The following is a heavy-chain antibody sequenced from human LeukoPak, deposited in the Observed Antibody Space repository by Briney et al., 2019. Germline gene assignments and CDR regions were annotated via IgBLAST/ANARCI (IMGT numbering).Heavy chain of an antibody. V-gene: IGHV3-23*01. J-gene: IGHJ4*02. CDR3: ASSGNYRIYYFDY. CDR2: ITGSGGTK. D-gene: IGHD1-26*01. Sequence: GGSLRLSCAASGFSFTSYAMSWVRQAPGKWLEWVSAITGSGGTKYYADSVKGRFTISRDSSKNTLFLQMNSLRAEDTAVYYCASSGNYRIYYFDYWGQGTLVTVSS. CDR1: GFSFTSYA.